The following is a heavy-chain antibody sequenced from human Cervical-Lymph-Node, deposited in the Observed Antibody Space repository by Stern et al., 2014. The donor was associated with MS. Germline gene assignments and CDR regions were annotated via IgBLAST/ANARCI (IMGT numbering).Heavy chain of an antibody. CDR2: IIPIFGTT. J-gene: IGHJ4*02. V-gene: IGHV1-69*06. CDR1: GGTFSSYV. Sequence: VQLVESGAEVKKPGSSVKVSCKASGGTFSSYVISWVRQAPGQGLEWMGGIIPIFGTTNYSQKIQGRVTINADKSTSTVYMELNSLRSEDTAVYYCARGRTATDYWGQGTLVTVSS. CDR3: ARGRTATDY.